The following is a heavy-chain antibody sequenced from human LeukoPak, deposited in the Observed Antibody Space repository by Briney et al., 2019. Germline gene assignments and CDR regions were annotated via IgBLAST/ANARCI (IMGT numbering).Heavy chain of an antibody. D-gene: IGHD7-27*01. CDR3: ATDRPHWAFDS. CDR1: GFSFSTSN. V-gene: IGHV3-48*02. Sequence: GGSLRLSCAASGFSFSTSNMNWVRQAPGKGLEWVSYISSGRSAIYYTDSVRGRFTISRDNAKSSLYLQMNSLRDEDTAIYYCATDRPHWAFDSWGQGTLVTVSS. CDR2: ISSGRSAI. J-gene: IGHJ4*02.